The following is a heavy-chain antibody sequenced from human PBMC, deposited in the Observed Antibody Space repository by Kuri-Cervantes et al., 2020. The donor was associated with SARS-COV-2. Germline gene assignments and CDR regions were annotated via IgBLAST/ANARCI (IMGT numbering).Heavy chain of an antibody. D-gene: IGHD2-21*01. V-gene: IGHV3-64*01. CDR3: ARGKRRYCGGDCYSGVLDY. J-gene: IGHJ4*02. CDR1: GFTFSSYA. Sequence: GESLKISCAASGFTFSSYAMHWVRQAPGKGLEYVSAISSNGGSIYYANSVKGRFTISRDNSKNTLYLQMNSLRAEDTAVYYCARGKRRYCGGDCYSGVLDYWGQGTLVTVSS. CDR2: ISSNGGSI.